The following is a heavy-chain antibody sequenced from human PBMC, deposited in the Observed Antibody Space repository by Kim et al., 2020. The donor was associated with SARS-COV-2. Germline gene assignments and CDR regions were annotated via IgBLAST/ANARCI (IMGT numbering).Heavy chain of an antibody. CDR2: ISGSGDRT. CDR1: GFTFSRYA. D-gene: IGHD3-10*01. CDR3: AKDLSSIGDFAWGFDY. Sequence: GGSLRLSCAVSGFTFSRYAMSWVRQTPGKGLEWVSSISGSGDRTDFADSVKGRFTISRDNSNNTLSLQMNSLRAEDTAIYYCAKDLSSIGDFAWGFDYWGQGALVTVSS. J-gene: IGHJ4*02. V-gene: IGHV3-23*01.